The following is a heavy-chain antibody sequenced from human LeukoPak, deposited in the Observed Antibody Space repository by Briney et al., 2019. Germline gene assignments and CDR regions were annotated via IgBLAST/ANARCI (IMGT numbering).Heavy chain of an antibody. Sequence: PSETLSLTCTVSSGSISSSDYYWGWVRQPPGRGLEWIGTIYYSGRAYYSPSLKSRVTISVHTSKSQFSLKLNSLTAADTAVYYCARLTTGFCSGGSCYSDHYYFYMDVWAKGTTVTVSS. CDR1: SGSISSSDYY. CDR2: IYYSGRA. J-gene: IGHJ6*03. V-gene: IGHV4-39*01. CDR3: ARLTTGFCSGGSCYSDHYYFYMDV. D-gene: IGHD2-15*01.